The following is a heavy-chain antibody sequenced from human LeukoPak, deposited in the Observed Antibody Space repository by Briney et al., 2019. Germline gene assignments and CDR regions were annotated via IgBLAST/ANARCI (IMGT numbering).Heavy chain of an antibody. CDR3: ARAAVKNDYSNYQYYFDY. J-gene: IGHJ4*02. Sequence: VASVKVSCKASGYTFTSYGISWVRQAPGQGLEWMGWISAYNGNTNYAQKLQGRVTMTTDTSTSTAYMELRSLRSDDTAVYYCARAAVKNDYSNYQYYFDYWGQGTLVTVSS. V-gene: IGHV1-18*01. CDR1: GYTFTSYG. CDR2: ISAYNGNT. D-gene: IGHD4-11*01.